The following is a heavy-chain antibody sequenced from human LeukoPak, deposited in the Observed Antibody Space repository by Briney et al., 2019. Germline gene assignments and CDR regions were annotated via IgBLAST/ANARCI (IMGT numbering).Heavy chain of an antibody. V-gene: IGHV3-23*01. D-gene: IGHD1-26*01. Sequence: GGSLRLSCAASGFTFSSYAMSWVRQAPGKGLEWVSAISGSGGSTYYADSVKGRFTISRDNSKNTLYLQMNSLRAEDTAVYYCAKRGPFIVGAILGFDYWGQGTLVTVSS. J-gene: IGHJ4*02. CDR2: ISGSGGST. CDR3: AKRGPFIVGAILGFDY. CDR1: GFTFSSYA.